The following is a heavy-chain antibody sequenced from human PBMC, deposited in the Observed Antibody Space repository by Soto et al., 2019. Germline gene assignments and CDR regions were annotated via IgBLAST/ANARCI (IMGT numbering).Heavy chain of an antibody. Sequence: PWGSLRLSCAASGFTFISYSISLVRHSPLKWLEWVSSISSSSYIYYADSVKGRFTISRDNAKNSLYLQMNSLRAEDTAVYYCARRLWFGELLAPGYYYGMDVWGQGTTVTVSS. CDR3: ARRLWFGELLAPGYYYGMDV. CDR2: ISSSSYI. J-gene: IGHJ6*02. V-gene: IGHV3-21*01. CDR1: GFTFISYS. D-gene: IGHD3-10*01.